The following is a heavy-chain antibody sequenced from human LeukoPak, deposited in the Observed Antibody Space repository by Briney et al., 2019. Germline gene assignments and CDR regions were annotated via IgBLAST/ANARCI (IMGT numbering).Heavy chain of an antibody. V-gene: IGHV3-48*01. CDR3: ARDVDLIAAAGT. D-gene: IGHD6-13*01. Sequence: GGSLRLSCAASGFTFSSYGMSWVRQAPGKGLEWLSYISTSGSFIYYADSVKGRFTISRDTAENSLYLQMKSLRAEDTAVYYCARDVDLIAAAGTWGQGTLVTVSS. J-gene: IGHJ5*02. CDR2: ISTSGSFI. CDR1: GFTFSSYG.